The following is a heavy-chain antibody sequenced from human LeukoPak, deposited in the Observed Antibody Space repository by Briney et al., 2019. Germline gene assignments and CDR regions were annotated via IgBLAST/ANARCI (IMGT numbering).Heavy chain of an antibody. J-gene: IGHJ6*03. Sequence: GGSLRLSCAASGFTFSSYAMSWARQAPGKGLEWVANIKQDGSEKYYVDSVKGRFTISRDNAKNSLYLQMNSLRAEDTAVYYCARGQQLVVSYYYYMDVWGKGTTVTVSS. CDR1: GFTFSSYA. CDR2: IKQDGSEK. D-gene: IGHD6-13*01. CDR3: ARGQQLVVSYYYYMDV. V-gene: IGHV3-7*01.